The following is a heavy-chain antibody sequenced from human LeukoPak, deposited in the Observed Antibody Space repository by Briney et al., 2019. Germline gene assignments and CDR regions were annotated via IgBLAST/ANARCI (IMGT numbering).Heavy chain of an antibody. CDR2: FYHGKNT. J-gene: IGHJ5*02. D-gene: IGHD6-6*01. CDR3: TRDGSSRSLAT. Sequence: SETLSLTCTVSGGSISSYYWSWIRQSPGKGLEWLGCFYHGKNTAYNPSLKSRVTISVDTSNNQFFLRLTSVTATDTAVYYCTRDGSSRSLATWGQGTLVTASS. CDR1: GGSISSYY. V-gene: IGHV4-59*01.